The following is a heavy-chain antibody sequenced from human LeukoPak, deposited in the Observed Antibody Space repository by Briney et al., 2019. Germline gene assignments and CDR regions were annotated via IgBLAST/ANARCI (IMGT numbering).Heavy chain of an antibody. J-gene: IGHJ4*02. D-gene: IGHD2-2*01. CDR3: ARHGGLVVSAAPDY. CDR1: GCSISSGYY. Sequence: SETLSLTCVVSGCSISSGYYWGWIRQPPGKGLEWIGTIYHSGGTYYNPSLKSRVTISVDTSKNQFSLKLGSVTAADTAVYYCARHGGLVVSAAPDYWGQGTLVTVSS. V-gene: IGHV4-38-2*01. CDR2: IYHSGGT.